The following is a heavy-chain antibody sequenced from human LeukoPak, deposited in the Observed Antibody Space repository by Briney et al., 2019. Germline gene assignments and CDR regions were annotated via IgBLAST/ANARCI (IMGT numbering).Heavy chain of an antibody. J-gene: IGHJ4*02. D-gene: IGHD5-18*01. V-gene: IGHV1-46*01. CDR3: ARAAGDTYGYRYFFDY. CDR2: IYPNGGST. Sequence: ASVRVSCTASGYTFTSYYIHWVRQAPGQGLEWMGLIYPNGGSTTYAQQFQGRVTMTRDTSTSTVYMELSSLRSEDTAVYYCARAAGDTYGYRYFFDYWDPGTLLTVSS. CDR1: GYTFTSYY.